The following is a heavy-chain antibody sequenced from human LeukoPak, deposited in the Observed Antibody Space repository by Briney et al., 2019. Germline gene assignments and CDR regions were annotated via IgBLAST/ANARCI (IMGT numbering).Heavy chain of an antibody. CDR1: GFTFSSYG. D-gene: IGHD2-2*01. J-gene: IGHJ4*02. CDR3: AKAQRRYCSSTSCSYFDY. CDR2: IWYDGSNK. Sequence: GGSLRLSCAASGFTFSSYGMHWVRQAPGKGLEWVAVIWYDGSNKYYAASVKGRFTISRDNSKNTLYLQMNSLRAEDTAVYYCAKAQRRYCSSTSCSYFDYWGQGTLVTVSS. V-gene: IGHV3-33*06.